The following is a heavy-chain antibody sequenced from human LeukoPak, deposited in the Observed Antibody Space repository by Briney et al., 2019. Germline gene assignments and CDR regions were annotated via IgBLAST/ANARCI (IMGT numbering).Heavy chain of an antibody. V-gene: IGHV3-23*01. CDR1: GFTFSNCA. CDR3: VIWGDYDVLTGYYVPDY. Sequence: GASRRLSCVASGFTFSNCAMRWVRQAPGEGLGWVSAITGSGTNRYYADSLKGRFTTSRDNSKNTVFLQMNSLRPEDTAIYYCVIWGDYDVLTGYYVPDYWGQGTLVTVAS. J-gene: IGHJ4*02. CDR2: ITGSGTNR. D-gene: IGHD3-9*01.